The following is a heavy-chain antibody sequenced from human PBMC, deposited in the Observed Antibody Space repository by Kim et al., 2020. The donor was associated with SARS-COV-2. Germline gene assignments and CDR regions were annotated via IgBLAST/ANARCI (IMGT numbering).Heavy chain of an antibody. Sequence: AASVKGRFTIARDDSKNKAYLQMNSLKTEDTAVYYCTKHYDILTGPSFDYWGQGTLVTVSS. D-gene: IGHD3-9*01. J-gene: IGHJ4*02. V-gene: IGHV3-73*01. CDR3: TKHYDILTGPSFDY.